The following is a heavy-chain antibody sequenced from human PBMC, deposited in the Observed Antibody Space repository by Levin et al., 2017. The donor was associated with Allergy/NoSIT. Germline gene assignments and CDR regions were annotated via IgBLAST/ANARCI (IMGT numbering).Heavy chain of an antibody. Sequence: PGGSLRLSCKGSGYSFTSYWIGWVRQMPGKGLEWMGIIYPGDSDTRYSPSFQGQVTISADKSISTAYLQWSSLKASDTAMYYCARRRDGYNPEFDYWGQGTLVTVSS. V-gene: IGHV5-51*01. CDR3: ARRRDGYNPEFDY. J-gene: IGHJ4*02. CDR1: GYSFTSYW. D-gene: IGHD5-24*01. CDR2: IYPGDSDT.